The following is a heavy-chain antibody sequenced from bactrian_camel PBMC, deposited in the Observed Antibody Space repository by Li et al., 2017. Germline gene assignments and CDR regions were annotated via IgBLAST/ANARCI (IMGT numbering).Heavy chain of an antibody. J-gene: IGHJ6*01. D-gene: IGHD2*01. CDR3: ANYLTA. CDR1: GFSFDDEE. Sequence: VQLVESGGGLVQPGGSLRLSCTASGFSFDDEELGWYRQAPDKECELVSTIRGDGQTTYADSVKGRFTISRDNTKNMLYLQMNSLKSEDTALYYCANYLTAWGQGTQVTVS. CDR2: IRGDGQT. V-gene: IGHV3-1*01.